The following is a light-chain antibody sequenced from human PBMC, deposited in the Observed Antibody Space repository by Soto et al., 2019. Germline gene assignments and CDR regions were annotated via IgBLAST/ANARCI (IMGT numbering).Light chain of an antibody. CDR1: TSNLGSNF. J-gene: IGLJ3*02. V-gene: IGLV1-47*01. CDR3: ASWDDSQSGVV. Sequence: QSVLTQPPSASGTPGQRVTISCSGSTSNLGSNFIYWYQQLPGAAPKLLISRNNQRPSGVPDRFSGSKSGTSASLAISGLRSEDEAVYHCASWDDSQSGVVFGGGTQLTVL. CDR2: RNN.